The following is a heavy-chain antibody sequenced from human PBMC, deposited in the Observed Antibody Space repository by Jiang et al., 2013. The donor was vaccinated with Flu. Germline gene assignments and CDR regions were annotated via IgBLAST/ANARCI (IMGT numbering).Heavy chain of an antibody. CDR1: GFTFSNYA. Sequence: LVEVWGRAWSSLERPSRLSCAASGFTFSNYAMHWVRQAPGKGLEWVALISYDGSDIEYKESVRGRFTISRDNSKNTLYVQMNSLGVEDTALYYCAKDQGEYQLVYTMDVWGQGTTVTVSS. D-gene: IGHD3-16*01. CDR3: AKDQGEYQLVYTMDV. CDR2: ISYDGSDI. V-gene: IGHV3-30*18. J-gene: IGHJ6*02.